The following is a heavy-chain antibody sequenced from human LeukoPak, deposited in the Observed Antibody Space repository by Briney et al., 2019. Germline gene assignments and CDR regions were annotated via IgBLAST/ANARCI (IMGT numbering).Heavy chain of an antibody. D-gene: IGHD3-10*01. V-gene: IGHV3-30*03. CDR2: IPHEGRNK. CDR1: GFTFRSYG. Sequence: HPGGSLRLSCAASGFTFRSYGMHWVRQAPGKGLEWVAVIPHEGRNKYYADSVKGRFTISRDNSKNTLYLQMNSLRVEDTAVYYCARGRAVLWFGELRQAYFDYWGQGTLVTVSS. J-gene: IGHJ4*02. CDR3: ARGRAVLWFGELRQAYFDY.